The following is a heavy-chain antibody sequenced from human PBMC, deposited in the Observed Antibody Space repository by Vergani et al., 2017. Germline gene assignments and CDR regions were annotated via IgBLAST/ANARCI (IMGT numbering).Heavy chain of an antibody. D-gene: IGHD3-3*01. CDR2: IYPGDSDT. J-gene: IGHJ6*02. V-gene: IGHV5-51*03. CDR3: ARGPEFRVFGVVINSPYYYYGMDV. Sequence: EVQLVQSGAEVKKPGESLKISCKGSGYSFTSYWIGWVRQMPGKGLEWMGIIYPGDSDTRYSPSFQGQVTISADKSISTAYLQWSSLKASDTAMYYCARGPEFRVFGVVINSPYYYYGMDVWGQGTTVTVSS. CDR1: GYSFTSYW.